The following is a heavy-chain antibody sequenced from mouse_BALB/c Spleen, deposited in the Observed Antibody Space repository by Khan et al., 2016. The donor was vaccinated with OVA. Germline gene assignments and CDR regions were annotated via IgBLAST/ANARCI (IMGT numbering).Heavy chain of an antibody. Sequence: VQLQESGPGLMAPSQTLSITCTVSGFSLTSYGVHWVSQPPGKGLEWMGVIWAGGSTHYNSALMSRLSISKDNSKIQVFLKMNSLQTDDTAMYYCARLEDIWGQGTTLTVSS. V-gene: IGHV2-9*02. D-gene: IGHD1-3*01. CDR2: IWAGGST. J-gene: IGHJ2*01. CDR1: GFSLTSYG. CDR3: ARLEDI.